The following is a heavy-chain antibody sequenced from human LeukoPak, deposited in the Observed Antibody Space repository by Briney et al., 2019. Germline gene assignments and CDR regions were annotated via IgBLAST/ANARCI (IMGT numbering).Heavy chain of an antibody. V-gene: IGHV1-18*01. D-gene: IGHD3-9*01. Sequence: ASVKVSCKASGYTFTSYGISWVRQAPGQGLEWMGWISAYNGNTNYAQKLQGRVTMTTDTSTSTAYMGLRSLRSDDTAVYYCARDRHGVLRYFDWLSGANWFDPWGQGTLVTVSS. CDR2: ISAYNGNT. CDR3: ARDRHGVLRYFDWLSGANWFDP. CDR1: GYTFTSYG. J-gene: IGHJ5*02.